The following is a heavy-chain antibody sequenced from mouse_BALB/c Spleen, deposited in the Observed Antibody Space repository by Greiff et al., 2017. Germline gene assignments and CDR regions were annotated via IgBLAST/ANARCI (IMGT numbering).Heavy chain of an antibody. CDR2: ISYSGST. D-gene: IGHD4-1*02. J-gene: IGHJ1*01. V-gene: IGHV3-2*02. Sequence: EVKLQESGPGLVKPSQSLSLTCTVTGYSITSDYAWNWIRQFPGNKLEWMGYISYSGSTSYNPSLKSRISITRDTSKNQFFLQLNSVTTEDTATYYCASSTGTWYFDVWGAGTTVTVSS. CDR3: ASSTGTWYFDV. CDR1: GYSITSDYA.